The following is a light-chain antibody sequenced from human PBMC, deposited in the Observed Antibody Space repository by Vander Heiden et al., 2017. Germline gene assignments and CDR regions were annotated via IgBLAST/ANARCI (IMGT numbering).Light chain of an antibody. V-gene: IGLV1-51*01. J-gene: IGLJ2*01. Sequence: QSVFTHPPPVSAAPGQKVTISCSGSSSNIGNNYVSWYQQLPGTAPKLLIYDNNKRPSGIPDRFSGSKSGTSATLGITGLQTGDEADYYCGTWDSSLSAVVFGGGTKLTVL. CDR1: SSNIGNNY. CDR3: GTWDSSLSAVV. CDR2: DNN.